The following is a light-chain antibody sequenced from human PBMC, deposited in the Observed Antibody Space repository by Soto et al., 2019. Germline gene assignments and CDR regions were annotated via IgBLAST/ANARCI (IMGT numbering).Light chain of an antibody. Sequence: QSVLTQPASVSGSPGQSITISCTGTSSDIGNYDFVSWYQQVPGTAPKAMIYEVSSRPSGASNRFSGSKSGNTASLTISGLQAEDEAYYYCSSYTTSTSFILFGGGTKLTVL. CDR3: SSYTTSTSFIL. CDR1: SSDIGNYDF. V-gene: IGLV2-14*01. CDR2: EVS. J-gene: IGLJ2*01.